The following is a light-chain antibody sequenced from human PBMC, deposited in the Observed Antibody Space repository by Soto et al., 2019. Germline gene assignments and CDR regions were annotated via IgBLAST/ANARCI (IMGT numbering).Light chain of an antibody. CDR1: SSDVGSYNL. CDR3: CSYAGSSTL. V-gene: IGLV2-23*02. Sequence: QSALTQPASVSGSPGQSITISCTGTSSDVGSYNLVSWYQQHPCKAPKLMIYEVSKRPSGVSTRFSGSKSGNTASLTISGLQAEDEADYYCCSYAGSSTLFGGGTKVTVL. J-gene: IGLJ2*01. CDR2: EVS.